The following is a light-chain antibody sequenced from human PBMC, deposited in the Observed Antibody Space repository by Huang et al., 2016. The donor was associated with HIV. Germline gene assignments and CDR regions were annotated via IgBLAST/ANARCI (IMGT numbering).Light chain of an antibody. CDR3: QQYNSFPWT. CDR2: EAS. V-gene: IGKV1-5*03. CDR1: QSISTW. Sequence: DIQMTQSSASLSASVGDRVTIACRASQSISTWLAWYQQKPGRAPNLLIYEASTLESGVPSRFSGGGSGTDFTLTISSLQPDDFATYYCQQYNSFPWTFGQGTKVEV. J-gene: IGKJ1*01.